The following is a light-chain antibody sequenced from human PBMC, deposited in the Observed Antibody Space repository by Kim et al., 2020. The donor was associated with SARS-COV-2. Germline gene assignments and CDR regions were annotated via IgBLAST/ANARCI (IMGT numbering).Light chain of an antibody. CDR1: QSFSSNY. CDR2: GAS. V-gene: IGKV3-20*01. CDR3: QQFHNLPWT. J-gene: IGKJ1*01. Sequence: EVVLTQSPATLSLSPGERATLSCRASQSFSSNYLAWYQQRPGQAPRLLIYGASNRATGIPDRFSGSGSGTDFSLAISRLEPEDFAVYFCQQFHNLPWTFGRGTKLEI.